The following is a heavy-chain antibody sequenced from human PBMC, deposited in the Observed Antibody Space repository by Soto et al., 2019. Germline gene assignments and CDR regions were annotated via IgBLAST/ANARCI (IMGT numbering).Heavy chain of an antibody. V-gene: IGHV1-69*01. J-gene: IGHJ4*02. CDR2: IIPIFGTT. CDR1: GGTFSRYG. CDR3: ARTYYQWEALHYFDF. Sequence: QVQLVQSGAKVKKPGSSVKVSCTASGGTFSRYGFTWVRQAPGQGFQWMGGIIPIFGTTHYEQNFQGRLSITADESTSTVYMELSSLRSDDTAIYLCARTYYQWEALHYFDFWGQGTLVTVSS. D-gene: IGHD1-26*01.